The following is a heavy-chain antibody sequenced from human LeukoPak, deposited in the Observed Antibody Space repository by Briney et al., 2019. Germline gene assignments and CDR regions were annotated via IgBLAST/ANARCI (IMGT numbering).Heavy chain of an antibody. V-gene: IGHV4-4*07. J-gene: IGHJ4*02. CDR2: IYTSGST. D-gene: IGHD3-22*01. CDR3: ARERGYYYDSSGYYSFDY. CDR1: GASISDYY. Sequence: PSETLSLTCIVSGASISDYYWSWIRQPAGKGLEWIGRIYTSGSTNYNPSLKSRVTMSVDTSKNQFSLKLSSVTAADTAVYYCARERGYYYDSSGYYSFDYWGQGTLVTVSS.